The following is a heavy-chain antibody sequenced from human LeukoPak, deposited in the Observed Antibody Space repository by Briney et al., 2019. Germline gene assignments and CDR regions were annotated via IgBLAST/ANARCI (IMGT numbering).Heavy chain of an antibody. D-gene: IGHD5-18*01. CDR1: GYTFTGYY. Sequence: ASVKVSCKAPGYTFTGYYMHWVRQAPGQGLEWMGWINPNSGGTNYAQKFQGRVTMTRDTSISTAYMELSRLRSDDTAVYYCARDTGYSYGYATEYYFDYWGQGTLVTVSS. V-gene: IGHV1-2*02. J-gene: IGHJ4*02. CDR3: ARDTGYSYGYATEYYFDY. CDR2: INPNSGGT.